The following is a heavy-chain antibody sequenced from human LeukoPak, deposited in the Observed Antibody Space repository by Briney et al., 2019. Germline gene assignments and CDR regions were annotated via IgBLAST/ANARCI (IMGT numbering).Heavy chain of an antibody. D-gene: IGHD3-22*01. CDR1: GFTFSSQA. J-gene: IGHJ4*02. Sequence: PGGSLRLSCAASGFTFSSQAMSWVRQAPGKGLEWVSAISASGGGTYYADSVKGRFTISRDNSKNTVYLQMNSLRAEDTAVYYCAKDSLGLLNYDTTGYDDYWGQGTLVTVSS. CDR2: ISASGGGT. V-gene: IGHV3-23*01. CDR3: AKDSLGLLNYDTTGYDDY.